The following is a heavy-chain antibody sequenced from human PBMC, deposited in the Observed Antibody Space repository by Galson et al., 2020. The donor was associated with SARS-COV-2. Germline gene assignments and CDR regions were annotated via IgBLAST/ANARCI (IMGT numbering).Heavy chain of an antibody. J-gene: IGHJ4*02. CDR2: ISSGGTTM. Sequence: GGSLRLSCAASGFTFSSYEMNWVRQAPGKGLEWVSYISSGGTTMKYADSVTGRFTISRDNAKNSLYLQMNSLRAEDTAVYYCARDYPEYCTSTRCFAYFDPWGQGTLVTVSS. CDR3: ARDYPEYCTSTRCFAYFDP. D-gene: IGHD2-2*01. CDR1: GFTFSSYE. V-gene: IGHV3-48*03.